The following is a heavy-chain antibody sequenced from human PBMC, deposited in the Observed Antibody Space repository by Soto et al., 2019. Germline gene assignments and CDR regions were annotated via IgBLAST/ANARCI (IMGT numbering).Heavy chain of an antibody. CDR1: GGSISISVYS. CDR2: VYRSGST. CDR3: ARRAIHYYDSSGCFDN. V-gene: IGHV4-30-2*03. Sequence: TRSPTCALSGGSISISVYSGCGSRQPPGKGLEWIGCVYRSGSTYNNPSLKSRVTISVDTSKKHVSLRLSSVTAADTAIYYCARRAIHYYDSSGCFDNWGQGALVTVSS. D-gene: IGHD3-22*01. J-gene: IGHJ4*02.